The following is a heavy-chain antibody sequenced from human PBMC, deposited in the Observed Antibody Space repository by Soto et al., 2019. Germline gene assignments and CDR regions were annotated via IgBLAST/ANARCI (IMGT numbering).Heavy chain of an antibody. J-gene: IGHJ4*02. D-gene: IGHD6-6*01. CDR1: GGSISSGGYY. V-gene: IGHV4-31*03. CDR2: IYYSGST. CDR3: AVRTSSSSPHFDY. Sequence: SESLSLTCTVSGGSISSGGYYWSWIRQHPGKGLEWIGYIYYSGSTYYNPSLKSRVTISVDTSKNQFSLKLSSVTAADTAVYYCAVRTSSSSPHFDYWGQGTLVTVSS.